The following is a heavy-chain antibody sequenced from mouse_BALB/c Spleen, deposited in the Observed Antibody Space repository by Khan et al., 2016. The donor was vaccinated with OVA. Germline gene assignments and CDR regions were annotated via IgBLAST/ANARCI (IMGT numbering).Heavy chain of an antibody. CDR2: ISTYNGNT. J-gene: IGHJ4*01. V-gene: IGHV1S137*01. CDR1: GDTFSDYA. Sequence: QVRLHPSGPEVVRPGVSVKISCKGSGDTFSDYAMHWVKQSHAKSLEWIGVISTYNGNTSYNQKFKGKATMTVDKSSSTAYLELARLKSEDSARYYCACGDFLLRLRGMDYWGQGTSVTVSS. CDR3: ACGDFLLRLRGMDY. D-gene: IGHD1-1*01.